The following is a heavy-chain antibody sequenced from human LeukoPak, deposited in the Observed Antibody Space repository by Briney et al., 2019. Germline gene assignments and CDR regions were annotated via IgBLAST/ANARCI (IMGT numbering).Heavy chain of an antibody. D-gene: IGHD3-16*01. CDR2: ISGSGDRT. Sequence: GGSLRLFCAASGFTFSDYDLSSVRQAPGMGLEWVSTISGSGDRTYYADSVRGRFTVSRDNTKNTLYVQMNSLGAEDTAVYYCATSNPHYFWGQGTLVTVSS. CDR3: ATSNPHYF. V-gene: IGHV3-23*01. J-gene: IGHJ4*02. CDR1: GFTFSDYD.